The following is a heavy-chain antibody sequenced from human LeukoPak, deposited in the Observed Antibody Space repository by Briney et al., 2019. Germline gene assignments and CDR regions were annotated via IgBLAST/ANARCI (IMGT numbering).Heavy chain of an antibody. D-gene: IGHD3-9*01. CDR3: AKDLTYYDILTGYSH. V-gene: IGHV3-30*18. CDR2: ISYDGSNK. J-gene: IGHJ4*02. Sequence: GGSLRLSCAASGFTFSSYGMHWVRQAPGKGLEWVAVISYDGSNKYYADSGKGRFTISRDNCKNTLYLQMNSLRAEDTAVYYCAKDLTYYDILTGYSHWGQGTLVTVSS. CDR1: GFTFSSYG.